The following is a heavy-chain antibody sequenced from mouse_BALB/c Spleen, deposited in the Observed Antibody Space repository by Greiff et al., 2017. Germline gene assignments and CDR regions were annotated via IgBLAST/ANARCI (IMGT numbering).Heavy chain of an antibody. CDR2: ILPGSGSI. J-gene: IGHJ4*01. Sequence: QVQLQQSGAELMKPGASVKISCKATGYTFSSYWIEWVKQRPGHGLEWIGEILPGSGSINYNEKFKGKATFTADTSSNTAYMELSSLTSVYSAVYDCAREGSGLPWGYWGQGTSVTVSS. V-gene: IGHV1-9*01. D-gene: IGHD3-1*01. CDR1: GYTFSSYW. CDR3: AREGSGLPWGY.